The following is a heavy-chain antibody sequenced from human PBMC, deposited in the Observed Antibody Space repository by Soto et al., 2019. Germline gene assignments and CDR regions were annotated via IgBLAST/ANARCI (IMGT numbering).Heavy chain of an antibody. V-gene: IGHV4-61*01. CDR3: XXXXXXXNWSIFTYYYYYGMDV. D-gene: IGHD1-1*01. Sequence: QVQLQESGPGLVKPSETLSLTCTVSGGSVSSGSYYWSWIRQPPGKGLEWIGYIYYSGSTNYNPSLKSRVTISVDTSKNQFSLKLSXXXAAXXAXXXXXXXXXXXNWSIFTYYYYYGMDVWGQGTTVTVSS. CDR1: GGSVSSGSYY. CDR2: IYYSGST. J-gene: IGHJ6*02.